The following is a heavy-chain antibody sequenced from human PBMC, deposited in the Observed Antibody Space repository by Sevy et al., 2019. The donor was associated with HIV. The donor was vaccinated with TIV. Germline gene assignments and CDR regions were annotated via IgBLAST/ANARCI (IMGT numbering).Heavy chain of an antibody. CDR2: FYYTGNS. D-gene: IGHD3-22*01. V-gene: IGHV4-59*11. CDR3: ARLPSPYYDATGDLIREYFFQF. J-gene: IGHJ4*02. CDR1: GGSITSHY. Sequence: SETLSLTCSVSGGSITSHYWSWIRQPPGKGLEFIGYFYYTGNSDYNPSLKSRVTMSADTSKNQFSLKLSSVTAADTAVYYCARLPSPYYDATGDLIREYFFQFWGRGTLVIVSS.